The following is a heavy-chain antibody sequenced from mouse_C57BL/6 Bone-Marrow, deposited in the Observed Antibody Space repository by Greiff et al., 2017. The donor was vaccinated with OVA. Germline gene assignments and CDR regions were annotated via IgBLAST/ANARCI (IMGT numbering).Heavy chain of an antibody. Sequence: QVQLKESGAELVKPGASVKISCKASGYAFRSYWMNWVKQRPGKGLEWIGQIYPGDGDTNYNGKFKGKATLTADKSSSTAYMQLSSLTSEDSAVYFCARSPFITTVVARGFDVWGTGTTVTVSS. CDR1: GYAFRSYW. D-gene: IGHD1-1*01. J-gene: IGHJ1*03. CDR2: IYPGDGDT. CDR3: ARSPFITTVVARGFDV. V-gene: IGHV1-80*01.